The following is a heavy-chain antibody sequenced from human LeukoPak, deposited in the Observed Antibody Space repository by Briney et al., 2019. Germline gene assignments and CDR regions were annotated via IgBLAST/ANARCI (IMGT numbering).Heavy chain of an antibody. V-gene: IGHV4-34*01. CDR2: INHSGST. CDR3: ARDSTAGSSYSSTWPGGYGLDV. CDR1: GGSFSYYY. Sequence: PSETLSLTCAVYGGSFSYYYWSWIRQPPGKGLEWIGEINHSGSTNYNPSLKSRVIISRDTSKNQFSLKLSSVTAADTAVYYCARDSTAGSSYSSTWPGGYGLDVWGQGTTVAVSS. D-gene: IGHD6-13*01. J-gene: IGHJ6*02.